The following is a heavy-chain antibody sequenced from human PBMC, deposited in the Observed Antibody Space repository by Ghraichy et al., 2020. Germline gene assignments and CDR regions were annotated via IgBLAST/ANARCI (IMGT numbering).Heavy chain of an antibody. CDR1: GFTFSSYS. Sequence: GGSLRLSCAASGFTFSSYSMNWVRQAPGKGLEWVSSISSSSSYIYYADSVKGRFTISRDNAKNSLYLQMNSLRAEDTAVYYCARDLGYGYSSAYYFDYWGQGTLVTVSS. D-gene: IGHD6-25*01. CDR3: ARDLGYGYSSAYYFDY. V-gene: IGHV3-21*01. CDR2: ISSSSSYI. J-gene: IGHJ4*02.